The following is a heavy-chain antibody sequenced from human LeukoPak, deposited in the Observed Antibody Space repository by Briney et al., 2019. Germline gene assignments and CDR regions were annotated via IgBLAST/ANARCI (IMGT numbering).Heavy chain of an antibody. CDR1: GGSISSGSYY. J-gene: IGHJ4*02. CDR3: ARRMGTGKPYFDQ. V-gene: IGHV4-61*02. Sequence: SQTLSLTCTVSGGSISSGSYYWSWIRQPAGKGLEWIGRIYTSGSTNYNPSLKSRVTISVDTSKNQFSLKLNSMTAADTALYYCARRMGTGKPYFDQWGQGTLVTVSS. CDR2: IYTSGST. D-gene: IGHD3-10*01.